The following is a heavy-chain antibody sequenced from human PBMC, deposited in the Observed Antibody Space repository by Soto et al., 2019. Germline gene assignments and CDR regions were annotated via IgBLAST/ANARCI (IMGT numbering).Heavy chain of an antibody. CDR1: ASSFTEYA. CDR3: ARLPGYSTGWTPFDF. Sequence: PGGSLRLSCATSASSFTEYAMGWVRQAPGKGLEWVSAISGSGKNTFYADSVKGRFTISRDNAKNTLYLQMNSLRAEDTAVYYCARLPGYSTGWTPFDFWGQGTQVTVSS. D-gene: IGHD6-19*01. J-gene: IGHJ4*02. V-gene: IGHV3-23*01. CDR2: ISGSGKNT.